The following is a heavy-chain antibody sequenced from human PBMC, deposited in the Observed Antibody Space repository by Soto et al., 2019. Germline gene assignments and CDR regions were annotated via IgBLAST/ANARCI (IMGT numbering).Heavy chain of an antibody. V-gene: IGHV1-18*04. CDR1: DYTFTTNG. J-gene: IGHJ4*02. CDR3: ARDLGYGDYGTDY. Sequence: QVQLVQSGAEVKESGASVKVSCKASDYTFTTNGVSWVRQGPGQGLEWMGWINADSGETRYAQKFQGRVTMTTDTSTSTAYMDLRSLTSDDTAVYYCARDLGYGDYGTDYWGQGTLVTVSS. D-gene: IGHD4-17*01. CDR2: INADSGET.